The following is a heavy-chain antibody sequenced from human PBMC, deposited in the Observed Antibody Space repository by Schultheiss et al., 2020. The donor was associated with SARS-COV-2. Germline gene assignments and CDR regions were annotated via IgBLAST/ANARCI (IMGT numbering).Heavy chain of an antibody. D-gene: IGHD2-2*01. Sequence: GGSLRLSCAASGFTFSSYGMHWVRQAPGKGLEWVSSISSSSSYIYYADSVKGRFTISRDNAKNSLYLQMNSLRAEDTAVYYCARDIVVVPAAIKWFDPWGQGTLFTVSS. V-gene: IGHV3-21*01. J-gene: IGHJ5*02. CDR2: ISSSSSYI. CDR1: GFTFSSYG. CDR3: ARDIVVVPAAIKWFDP.